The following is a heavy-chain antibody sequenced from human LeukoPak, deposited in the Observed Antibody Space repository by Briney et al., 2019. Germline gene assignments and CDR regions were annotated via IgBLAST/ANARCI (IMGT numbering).Heavy chain of an antibody. D-gene: IGHD3-22*01. Sequence: PSETLSLTCAVYGGSFSGYYWSWIRQPPGKGLEWIGEINHSGSTNYNPSLKSRVTISVDTSKNQFSLKLSSVTAADTAVNYCASYYDSSGYSKTPGYWGQGTLVTVSS. V-gene: IGHV4-34*01. J-gene: IGHJ4*02. CDR1: GGSFSGYY. CDR3: ASYYDSSGYSKTPGY. CDR2: INHSGST.